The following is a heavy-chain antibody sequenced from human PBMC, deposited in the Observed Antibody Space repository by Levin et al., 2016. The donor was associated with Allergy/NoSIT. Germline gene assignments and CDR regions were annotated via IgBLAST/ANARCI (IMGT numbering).Heavy chain of an antibody. J-gene: IGHJ4*02. CDR3: ARSPCSGDCYSYYFDY. Sequence: GESLKISCAASGFTFSSYAMHWVRQAPGKGLEWVAVISYDGSNKYYADSVKGRFTISRDNSKNTLYLQMNSLRAEDTAVYYCARSPCSGDCYSYYFDYWGQGTLVTVSS. D-gene: IGHD2-21*01. V-gene: IGHV3-30-3*01. CDR1: GFTFSSYA. CDR2: ISYDGSNK.